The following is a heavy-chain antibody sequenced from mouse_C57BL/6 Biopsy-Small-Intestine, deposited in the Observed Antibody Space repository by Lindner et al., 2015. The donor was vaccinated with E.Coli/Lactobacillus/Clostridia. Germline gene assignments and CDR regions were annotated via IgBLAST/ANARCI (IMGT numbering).Heavy chain of an antibody. CDR1: GYAFSSSW. CDR2: IYPGDGDT. D-gene: IGHD2-4*01. Sequence: VQLQESGPELVKPGASVKISCKASGYAFSSSWMNWVKQRPGKGLEWIGWIYPGDGDTDYNGNFKGEATLTADKSSSTAYMHLSSLTSEDSAVYFCARSPPYDYKWYFDVWGSGTTVTVSS. J-gene: IGHJ1*01. CDR3: ARSPPYDYKWYFDV. V-gene: IGHV1-82*01.